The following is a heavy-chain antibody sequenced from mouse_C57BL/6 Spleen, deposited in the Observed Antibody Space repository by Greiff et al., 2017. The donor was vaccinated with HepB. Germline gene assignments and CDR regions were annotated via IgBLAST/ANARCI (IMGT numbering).Heavy chain of an antibody. Sequence: EVQLQQSGPELVKPGASVKIPCKASGYTFTDYNMDWVKQSHGKSLEWIGDINPNNGGTIYNQKFKGKATLTVDKSSSTAYMELRSLTSEDTAVYYCARRPYYYGSSYDWYFDVWGTGTTVTVSS. CDR1: GYTFTDYN. D-gene: IGHD1-1*01. J-gene: IGHJ1*03. V-gene: IGHV1-18*01. CDR3: ARRPYYYGSSYDWYFDV. CDR2: INPNNGGT.